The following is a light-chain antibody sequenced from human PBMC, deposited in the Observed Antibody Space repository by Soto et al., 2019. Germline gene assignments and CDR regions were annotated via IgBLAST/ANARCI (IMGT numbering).Light chain of an antibody. CDR2: EVS. J-gene: IGLJ1*01. V-gene: IGLV2-18*01. CDR1: STDFVSYNR. Sequence: QSVLTQPPSVSGSPGQSVTISCTGTSTDFVSYNRVSWYQQPPGTAPKLMIYEVSKRPSGVPDRFSGSKSGNTASLTISGLQAAAEADYYCSLYTSENAYVFGTGAKGTVL. CDR3: SLYTSENAYV.